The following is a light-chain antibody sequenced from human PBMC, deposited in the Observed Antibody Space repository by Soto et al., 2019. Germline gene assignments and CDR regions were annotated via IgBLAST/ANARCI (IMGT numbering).Light chain of an antibody. CDR2: EVS. J-gene: IGLJ2*01. CDR1: SSDVGYYKF. CDR3: CSYTSSTTPL. V-gene: IGLV2-14*01. Sequence: QSALTQPASVSGSPGQSITISCTGTSSDVGYYKFVSWYQQHPGKAPQLMIYEVSNRPSGVSNRFSGSKSGNTASLTISGLQAEDEADYYCCSYTSSTTPLFGGGTKLTVL.